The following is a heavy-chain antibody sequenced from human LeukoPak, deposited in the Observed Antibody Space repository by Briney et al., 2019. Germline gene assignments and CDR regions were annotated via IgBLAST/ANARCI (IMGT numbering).Heavy chain of an antibody. CDR3: AREAYCGGDCYSGFDY. V-gene: IGHV4-38-2*02. D-gene: IGHD2-21*02. J-gene: IGHJ4*02. CDR1: GYSISSGYY. Sequence: SETLSLTCTVSGYSISSGYYWGWIRQPPGKGLEWIGSIYHSGSTYYNPSLKSRVTISIDTSKNQFSLKLSSVTAADTAVYYCAREAYCGGDCYSGFDYWGQGTLVTVSS. CDR2: IYHSGST.